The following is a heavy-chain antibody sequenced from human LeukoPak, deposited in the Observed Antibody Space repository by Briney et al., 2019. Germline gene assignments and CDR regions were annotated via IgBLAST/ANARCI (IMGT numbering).Heavy chain of an antibody. V-gene: IGHV5-51*01. CDR1: GYSFTSYW. D-gene: IGHD2-2*01. J-gene: IGHJ6*03. Sequence: GESLKISCKGSGYSFTSYWIGWVRQMPGKGLEWMGIIYPGDSDTRYSPSFQGQVTISADKSISTAYLQWSSLKASDTAMYYCARHCSSTSCYGRGRGPYYYYYYMDVWGKGTTVTVSS. CDR3: ARHCSSTSCYGRGRGPYYYYYYMDV. CDR2: IYPGDSDT.